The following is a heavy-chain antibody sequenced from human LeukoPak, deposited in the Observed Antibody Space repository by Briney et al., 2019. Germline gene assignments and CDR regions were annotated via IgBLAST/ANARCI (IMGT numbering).Heavy chain of an antibody. V-gene: IGHV1-69*04. CDR3: AREGVPGKGYYDSSGYTPDVDY. CDR1: GGTFSSYA. J-gene: IGHJ4*02. Sequence: GASVKVSCKAFGGTFSSYAISWVRQAPGQGLEWMGRIIPIFGIANYAQKFQGRVTITADKSTSTAYMELSSLRSEDTAVYYCAREGVPGKGYYDSSGYTPDVDYWGQGTLVTVSS. CDR2: IIPIFGIA. D-gene: IGHD3-22*01.